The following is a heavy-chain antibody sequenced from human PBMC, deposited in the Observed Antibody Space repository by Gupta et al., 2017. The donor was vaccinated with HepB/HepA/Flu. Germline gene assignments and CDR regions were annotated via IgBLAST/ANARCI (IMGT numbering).Heavy chain of an antibody. CDR2: ISGSGGST. Sequence: EVQLLESGGGLVQPGGSLRLSCAASGFTFSSYAMSWVRQAPGKGLEWVSAISGSGGSTYYADSVKGRFTISRDNSKNTLYLQMNSLRAEDTAVYYCAKAGDSSSWYAYYYYYGMDVWGQGTTVTVSS. V-gene: IGHV3-23*01. D-gene: IGHD6-13*01. J-gene: IGHJ6*02. CDR1: GFTFSSYA. CDR3: AKAGDSSSWYAYYYYYGMDV.